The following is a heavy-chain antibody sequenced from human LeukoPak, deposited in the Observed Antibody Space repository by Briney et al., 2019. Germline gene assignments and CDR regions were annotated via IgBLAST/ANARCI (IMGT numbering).Heavy chain of an antibody. D-gene: IGHD3-22*01. CDR2: ISSSSSYI. Sequence: RTGGSLRLSCAASGFTFSSYSMNWVRQAPGKGLEWVSSISSSSSYIYYADSVKGRFTISRDNAKNSLYLQMNSLRAEDTAVYYCARDFNYYDSSGSLYWGQGTLVTVSS. CDR3: ARDFNYYDSSGSLY. V-gene: IGHV3-21*01. J-gene: IGHJ4*02. CDR1: GFTFSSYS.